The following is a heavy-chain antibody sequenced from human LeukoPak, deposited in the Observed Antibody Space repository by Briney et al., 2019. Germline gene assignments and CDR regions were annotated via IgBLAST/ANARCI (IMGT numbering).Heavy chain of an antibody. D-gene: IGHD1-26*01. CDR1: VDTFSSYA. V-gene: IGHV1-69*04. Sequence: SLKVSCKASVDTFSSYAISWVRQAPGQGLEWMGRIIPILGIAKYAQKFQGRVTITAEKSTSTAYMEMSSRRSEDTAVCYSARDAGRVRIVGALEYWGEGTLVTVSS. CDR2: IIPILGIA. CDR3: ARDAGRVRIVGALEY. J-gene: IGHJ4*02.